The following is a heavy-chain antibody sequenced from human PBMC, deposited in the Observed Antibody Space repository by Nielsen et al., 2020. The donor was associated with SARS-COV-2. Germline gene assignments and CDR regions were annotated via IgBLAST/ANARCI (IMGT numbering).Heavy chain of an antibody. V-gene: IGHV4-34*01. J-gene: IGHJ6*02. CDR2: INHSGST. CDR1: GGSFSGYY. CDR3: ARGTMVRGVIKRGGMDV. D-gene: IGHD3-10*01. Sequence: GSLRLSCAVYGGSFSGYYWSWIRQPPGKGLEWIGEINHSGSTNYNPSLKSRVTISVDTSKNQFSLKLSSVTAADTAVYYCARGTMVRGVIKRGGMDVWGQGTTVTVSS.